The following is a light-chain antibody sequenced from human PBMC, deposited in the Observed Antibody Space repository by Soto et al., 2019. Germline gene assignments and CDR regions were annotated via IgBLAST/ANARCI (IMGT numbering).Light chain of an antibody. CDR2: TAS. CDR1: QGVSTW. CDR3: QQAASLPIT. V-gene: IGKV1-12*01. Sequence: DLQMTQSPSSLSASVRDRVIITCRASQGVSTWLAWYQQKPGKAPNLLIYTASSLQSGVPSRFSGSGSGTDFTLTINGLQPEDFATYYCQQAASLPITFGQGTRLEIK. J-gene: IGKJ5*01.